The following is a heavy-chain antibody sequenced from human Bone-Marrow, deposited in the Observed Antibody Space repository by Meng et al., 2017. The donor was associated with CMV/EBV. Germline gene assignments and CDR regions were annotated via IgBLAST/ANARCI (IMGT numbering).Heavy chain of an antibody. V-gene: IGHV3-30*04. D-gene: IGHD3-9*01. J-gene: IGHJ4*01. CDR2: ISYDGSNK. Sequence: GESLKISCAASGFTSSSYTMHWVRQAPGKGLEWVAVISYDGSNKYYADSVKGRFTISRDNSKNTLYLQMTSLRAEDADVYYCARDSGYFDWLLRDPVGYWGQGTLVTVSS. CDR3: ARDSGYFDWLLRDPVGY. CDR1: GFTSSSYT.